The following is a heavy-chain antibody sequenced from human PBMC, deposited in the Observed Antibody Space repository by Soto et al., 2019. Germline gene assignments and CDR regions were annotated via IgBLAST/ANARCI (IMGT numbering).Heavy chain of an antibody. J-gene: IGHJ4*02. V-gene: IGHV3-23*01. D-gene: IGHD5-18*01. Sequence: GGSLRLSCAASGFTFSSFAMSWVRQAPGKGLEWVAAISGSSDTTYYADSVKGRFTISRDSAKNSLYLQMNSLRAEDTAVYYCARDPDTAMAPLDYWGQGTLVTVSS. CDR2: ISGSSDTT. CDR3: ARDPDTAMAPLDY. CDR1: GFTFSSFA.